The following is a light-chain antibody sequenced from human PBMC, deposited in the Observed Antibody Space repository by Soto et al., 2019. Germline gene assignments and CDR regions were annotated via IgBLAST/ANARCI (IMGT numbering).Light chain of an antibody. CDR2: EVT. Sequence: QSALTQPPSASGSPVQSVTISCTGTSSDIGGYNYVSWSQQHPGKAPKLMIDEVTKRPSGVPDRFSGSKSDNTASLTVSGLQAEDEADYYSVSSAGRKKVFGGETKVTV. CDR3: VSSAGRKKV. CDR1: SSDIGGYNY. V-gene: IGLV2-8*01. J-gene: IGLJ2*01.